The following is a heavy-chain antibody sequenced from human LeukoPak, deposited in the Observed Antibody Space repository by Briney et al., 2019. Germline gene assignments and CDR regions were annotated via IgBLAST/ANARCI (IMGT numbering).Heavy chain of an antibody. CDR2: IWYDGSNK. CDR1: GFTFSSYG. J-gene: IGHJ4*02. D-gene: IGHD6-19*01. CDR3: ARDRGDTSGWKKVYFAS. Sequence: GGSLRLSCAASGFTFSSYGMHWVRQAPGKGLEWVAVIWYDGSNKYYADSVKGRFTISRDNSKNTLYLQMNSLRAEDTAVYYCARDRGDTSGWKKVYFASWAQGPLVTVS. V-gene: IGHV3-33*01.